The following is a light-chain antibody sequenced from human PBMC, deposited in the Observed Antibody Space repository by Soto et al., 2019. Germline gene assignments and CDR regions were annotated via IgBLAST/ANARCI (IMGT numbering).Light chain of an antibody. Sequence: QSVLPQPRSVSGSPGQSVTISCTGTSSDVGTYNSVSWYQQHPGKAPKLIIYDVNKRPSGVPDRFSGSMSGNTASLTISGLQADDEADYHCSSYAGNYTLDFGGGTKLTVL. CDR1: SSDVGTYNS. CDR2: DVN. CDR3: SSYAGNYTLD. J-gene: IGLJ2*01. V-gene: IGLV2-11*01.